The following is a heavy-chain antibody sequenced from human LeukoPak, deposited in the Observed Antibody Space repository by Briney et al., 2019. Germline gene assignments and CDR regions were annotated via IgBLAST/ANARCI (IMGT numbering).Heavy chain of an antibody. V-gene: IGHV3-9*01. D-gene: IGHD4-17*01. CDR3: AKAGIYGDYASYFQH. CDR2: ISWNSGSI. CDR1: GFTFEDYA. Sequence: PGGSLRLSCAASGFTFEDYAMHWVRQAPGKGLEWVSGISWNSGSIGYADSVKGRFTISRDNAKNSLYLQMNSLSAEDTALYYCAKAGIYGDYASYFQHWGQGTLVTVSS. J-gene: IGHJ1*01.